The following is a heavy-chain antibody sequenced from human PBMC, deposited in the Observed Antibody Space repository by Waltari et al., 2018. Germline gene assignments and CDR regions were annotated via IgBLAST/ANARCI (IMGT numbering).Heavy chain of an antibody. V-gene: IGHV3-7*01. CDR3: ARDWWFGELGLDY. J-gene: IGHJ4*02. Sequence: EVQLVESGGGLVQPGGSLRLSCAASGFTFSSYWMSWVRQAPGKGLEWGAKIKQDGSERYYVDSVKGRFTIARDNAKNSLYLQMNSLRAEDTAVYYCARDWWFGELGLDYWGQGTLVTVSS. CDR2: IKQDGSER. CDR1: GFTFSSYW. D-gene: IGHD3-10*01.